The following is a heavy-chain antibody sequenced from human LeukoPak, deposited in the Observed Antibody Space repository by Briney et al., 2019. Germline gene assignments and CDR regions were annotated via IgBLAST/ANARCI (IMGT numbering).Heavy chain of an antibody. J-gene: IGHJ3*02. D-gene: IGHD1-1*01. Sequence: GGSLRLSCAASGFTFSSYSMNWVRQAPGKGLEWVSSISSSSSYIYYADSVKGRFTISRDNAKNSLYLQMNSLRAEDTALYYCAKDIYNWPPGGFDIWGQGTMVTVSS. CDR3: AKDIYNWPPGGFDI. CDR1: GFTFSSYS. V-gene: IGHV3-21*04. CDR2: ISSSSSYI.